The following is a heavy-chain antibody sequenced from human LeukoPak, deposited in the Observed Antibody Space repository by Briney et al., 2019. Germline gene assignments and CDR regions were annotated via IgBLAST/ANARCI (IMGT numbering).Heavy chain of an antibody. Sequence: PGGSLRLSCAASGFTFSSYSMNWARQAPGKGLEWVANIKQDGSEKYYVDSVKGRFTISRDNAKDSLYLQMNSLRAEDTAVYYCARDKPYGDSSDYWGQGTLVTVSS. V-gene: IGHV3-7*01. CDR2: IKQDGSEK. J-gene: IGHJ4*02. D-gene: IGHD4-17*01. CDR3: ARDKPYGDSSDY. CDR1: GFTFSSYS.